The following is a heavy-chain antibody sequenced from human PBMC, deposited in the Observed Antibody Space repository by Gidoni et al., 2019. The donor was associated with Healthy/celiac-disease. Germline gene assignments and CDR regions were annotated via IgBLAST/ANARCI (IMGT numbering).Heavy chain of an antibody. D-gene: IGHD2-8*01. CDR3: ARGRLLYRYGMDV. V-gene: IGHV4-34*01. Sequence: QVQLQQWGAGLLKPSETLSLTCAVYGGSFSAYYWSWIRQPPGKGLEWIGEINHSGSTNYNPSLKSRVTISVDTSKNQFSLKLSSVTAADTAVYYCARGRLLYRYGMDVWGQGTTVTVSS. CDR2: INHSGST. J-gene: IGHJ6*02. CDR1: GGSFSAYY.